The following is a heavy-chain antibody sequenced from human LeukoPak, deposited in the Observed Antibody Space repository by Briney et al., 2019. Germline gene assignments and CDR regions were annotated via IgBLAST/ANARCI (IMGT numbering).Heavy chain of an antibody. CDR3: ARGVVIAPQTFDY. D-gene: IGHD2-21*01. CDR1: GDSITSSSYY. Sequence: SETLSLTCTVSGDSITSSSYYWGWIRQPPGKGLEWIGNIYSRGTTNYNPSLKSRVTISVDTSKNQFSLKLSSVTAADTAVYSCARGVVIAPQTFDYWGQGTLVTVSS. J-gene: IGHJ4*02. CDR2: IYSRGTT. V-gene: IGHV4-39*07.